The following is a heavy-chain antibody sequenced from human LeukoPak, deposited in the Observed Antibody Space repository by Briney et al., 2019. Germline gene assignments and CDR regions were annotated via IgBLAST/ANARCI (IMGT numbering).Heavy chain of an antibody. CDR1: GGSITSGSYY. CDR3: ARFMTNVGAFDI. J-gene: IGHJ3*02. D-gene: IGHD3-16*01. CDR2: IYTSGST. Sequence: HPSQTLSLTCTVSGGSITSGSYYWSWIRQPAGKGLEWIGRIYTSGSTNYNPSLKSRVTISVDTSKNRFSLKLSSVTAADMAVYYCARFMTNVGAFDIWGQGTMVTVSS. V-gene: IGHV4-61*02.